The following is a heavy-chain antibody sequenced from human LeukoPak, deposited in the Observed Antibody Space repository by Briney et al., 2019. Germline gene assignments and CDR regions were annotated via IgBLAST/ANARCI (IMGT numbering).Heavy chain of an antibody. J-gene: IGHJ4*02. CDR1: GGSISIGTYH. D-gene: IGHD3-22*01. V-gene: IGHV4-61*02. CDR2: IYITEST. Sequence: PSETLSFTCTVSGGSISIGTYHWSWIRQPAGKGLKWIGRIYITESTNYNPSLKSRVTISLETSKNQFSLKLSSVTAADTAVYYCARDGYYGARGFDYWGQGTLVTVSS. CDR3: ARDGYYGARGFDY.